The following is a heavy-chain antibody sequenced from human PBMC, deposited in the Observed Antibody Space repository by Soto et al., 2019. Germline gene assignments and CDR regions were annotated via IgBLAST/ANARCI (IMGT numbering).Heavy chain of an antibody. Sequence: QVQLVESGGGVVQPGRSLRLSCAASGFPFSSYGMHWVRQAPGKGLEWVAVIWYDGSNKYYADSVKGRFTISRDNSKNTLYLQLNSLRAEDTAVYYSARSGGWGQGTLVTVSS. D-gene: IGHD6-19*01. CDR3: ARSGG. J-gene: IGHJ4*02. CDR2: IWYDGSNK. V-gene: IGHV3-33*01. CDR1: GFPFSSYG.